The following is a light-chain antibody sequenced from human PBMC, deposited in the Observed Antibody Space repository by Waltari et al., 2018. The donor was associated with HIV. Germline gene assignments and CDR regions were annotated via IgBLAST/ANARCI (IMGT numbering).Light chain of an antibody. Sequence: EFVLTQSPATLSLSPGERPTLSCRASQSISSYLAWYQQKPGQAPRLLIFDASNRATGIAARFSGSGSGTDFTLTISSLEPDDFAVYYCQHRSNRPLFGQGTRLEIK. CDR3: QHRSNRPL. CDR2: DAS. CDR1: QSISSY. J-gene: IGKJ5*01. V-gene: IGKV3-11*01.